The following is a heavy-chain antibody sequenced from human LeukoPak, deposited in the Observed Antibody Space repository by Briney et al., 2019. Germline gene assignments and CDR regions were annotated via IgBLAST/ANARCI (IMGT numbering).Heavy chain of an antibody. V-gene: IGHV6-1*01. CDR2: TYYRSKWYN. D-gene: IGHD6-6*01. CDR1: GDSVSSNSAA. CDR3: AREARLDYYGMDV. J-gene: IGHJ6*02. Sequence: SQTLSLTCAISGDSVSSNSAAWNWIWQSPSRGLEWLGRTYYRSKWYNDYAVSVKSRITINPDTSKNQFSLQLNSVTPEGTAVYYCAREARLDYYGMDVWGQGTTVTVSS.